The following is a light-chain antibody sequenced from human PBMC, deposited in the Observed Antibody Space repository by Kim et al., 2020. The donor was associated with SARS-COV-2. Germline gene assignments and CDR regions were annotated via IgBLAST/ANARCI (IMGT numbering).Light chain of an antibody. CDR1: SLRSYY. CDR2: GKN. V-gene: IGLV3-19*01. Sequence: SSELTQDPAVSVALGQTVRITCQGDSLRSYYASWYQQKPGQAPVLGIYGKNNRPSGIPDRFSGSSSGNTASLTITGAQAEDEADYYCNSRDSSGNHLKVF. J-gene: IGLJ2*01. CDR3: NSRDSSGNHLKV.